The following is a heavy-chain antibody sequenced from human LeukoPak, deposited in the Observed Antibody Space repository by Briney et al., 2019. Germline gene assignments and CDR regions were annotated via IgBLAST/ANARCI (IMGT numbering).Heavy chain of an antibody. V-gene: IGHV4-59*12. CDR1: GGSISSYY. CDR2: IYYSGRT. D-gene: IGHD2-21*01. CDR3: ARDWPIGPWYFDL. Sequence: PSETLSLTCTVSGGSISSYYWNWIRQPPGKGLEWIGYIYYSGRTNYNPSLKGRVTISVDTSKNQFSLKLSSVTAADTAVYYCARDWPIGPWYFDLWGRGTLVTVSS. J-gene: IGHJ2*01.